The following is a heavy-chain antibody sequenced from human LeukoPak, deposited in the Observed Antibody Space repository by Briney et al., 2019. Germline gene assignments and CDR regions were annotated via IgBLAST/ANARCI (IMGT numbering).Heavy chain of an antibody. D-gene: IGHD6-13*01. Sequence: LSGGSLRLSCAASGFTFSSYAMSWVRQAPGKGLEWVSAIRGSGGSTSYADSVKGRFTISRDNSKNTLYLQMNSLRAEDTAGYYCAKGIAGAGTEYYFDYWGQGTLVTVSS. CDR1: GFTFSSYA. V-gene: IGHV3-23*01. CDR2: IRGSGGST. J-gene: IGHJ4*02. CDR3: AKGIAGAGTEYYFDY.